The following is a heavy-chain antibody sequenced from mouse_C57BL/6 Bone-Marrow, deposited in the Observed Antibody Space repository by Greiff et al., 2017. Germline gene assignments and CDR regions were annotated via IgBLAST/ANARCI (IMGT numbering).Heavy chain of an antibody. CDR2: IYPGSGST. Sequence: QVQLQQPGAELVKPGASVKMSCKASGYTFTSYWITWVKQRPGQGLEWIGDIYPGSGSTNYNEKFKSKATLTVDTSSSTAYMQLSSLTSEVSAVYYCARSPFYDGYFYFDYWGQGTTLTVSS. CDR3: ARSPFYDGYFYFDY. D-gene: IGHD2-3*01. CDR1: GYTFTSYW. J-gene: IGHJ2*01. V-gene: IGHV1-55*01.